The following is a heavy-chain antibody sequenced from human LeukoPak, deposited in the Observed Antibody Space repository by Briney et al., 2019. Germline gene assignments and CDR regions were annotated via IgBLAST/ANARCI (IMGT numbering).Heavy chain of an antibody. D-gene: IGHD3-10*01. CDR2: ISYDGSNK. CDR3: ARDGSYYGSGSYYNAGGYFDY. Sequence: GGSLRLSCAASGFTFSSYAMHWVRQAPGKGLEWVAVISYDGSNKYYADSVKGRFTISRDNSKSTLYLQMNSLRAEDTAVYYCARDGSYYGSGSYYNAGGYFDYWGQGTLVTVSS. V-gene: IGHV3-30*04. J-gene: IGHJ4*02. CDR1: GFTFSSYA.